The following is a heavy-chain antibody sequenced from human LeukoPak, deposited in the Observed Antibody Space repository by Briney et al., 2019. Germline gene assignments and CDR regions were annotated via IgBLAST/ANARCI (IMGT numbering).Heavy chain of an antibody. CDR1: GFTFSSYA. Sequence: SGGSLRLSCAASGFTFSSYAMHWVRQAPGKGLEYVSAISSNGGSTYYANSVKGRFTISRDNSKNTLYLQMGSLRAEDMAVYYCARARYSSGWLDAFDIWGQGTMATVSS. CDR2: ISSNGGST. D-gene: IGHD6-19*01. CDR3: ARARYSSGWLDAFDI. J-gene: IGHJ3*02. V-gene: IGHV3-64*01.